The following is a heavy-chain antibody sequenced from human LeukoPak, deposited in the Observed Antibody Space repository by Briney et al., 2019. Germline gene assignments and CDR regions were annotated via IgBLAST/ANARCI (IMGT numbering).Heavy chain of an antibody. CDR1: VFTFSSYW. CDR3: ARGNWEPADY. D-gene: IGHD1-26*01. V-gene: IGHV3-74*01. J-gene: IGHJ4*02. CDR2: IKSDGSST. Sequence: GGALRLSCAASVFTFSSYWMHWGRQAPGKGLVWLSHIKSDGSSTAYADSVKGRFTISRDNAKNTQYLQMNSLRVDDTAVYYCARGNWEPADYWGQGTLVTVSS.